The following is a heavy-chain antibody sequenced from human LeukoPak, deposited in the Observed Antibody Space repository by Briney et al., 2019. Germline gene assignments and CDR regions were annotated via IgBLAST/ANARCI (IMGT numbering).Heavy chain of an antibody. CDR3: ATDRSWEIRANYDGMDV. CDR2: FDPEDCET. J-gene: IGHJ6*02. D-gene: IGHD1-26*01. CDR1: GYTHTDLS. Sequence: GASVKVSLKVSGYTHTDLSMHWVRQAPGKGLAWMGGFDPEDCETIYAQKFQGRVTITEDTSTDTAYMELSSLRSEDTAGYYCATDRSWEIRANYDGMDVWGQGTTVTVSS. V-gene: IGHV1-24*01.